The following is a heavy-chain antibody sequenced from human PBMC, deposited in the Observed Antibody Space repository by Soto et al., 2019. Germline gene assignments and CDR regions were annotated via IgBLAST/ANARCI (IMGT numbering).Heavy chain of an antibody. CDR2: INHSGST. D-gene: IGHD3-9*01. CDR3: ARGGLRYFDWYLSRPYFDY. Sequence: PSETLSLTCAVYGGSFSGYYWSWIRQPPGKWLEWIGEINHSGSTNYNPSLKSRVTISVDTSKNQFSLKLSSVTAADTAVYYCARGGLRYFDWYLSRPYFDYWGQGXLVTVPS. V-gene: IGHV4-34*01. J-gene: IGHJ4*02. CDR1: GGSFSGYY.